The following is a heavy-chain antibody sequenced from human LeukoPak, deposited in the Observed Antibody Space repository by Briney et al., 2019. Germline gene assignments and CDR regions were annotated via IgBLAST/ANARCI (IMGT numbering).Heavy chain of an antibody. CDR2: ISYDGSNK. D-gene: IGHD2-21*02. CDR1: GFTFSSYA. J-gene: IGHJ3*02. Sequence: GGSLRLSCAASGFTFSSYAMHWVRQAPGKGLEWVAVISYDGSNKYYADSVKGRFTISRDNSKNTLYLQMNSLRAEDTAVYYCARPHIVVVTAILAFDIWGQGTMVTVSP. CDR3: ARPHIVVVTAILAFDI. V-gene: IGHV3-30*04.